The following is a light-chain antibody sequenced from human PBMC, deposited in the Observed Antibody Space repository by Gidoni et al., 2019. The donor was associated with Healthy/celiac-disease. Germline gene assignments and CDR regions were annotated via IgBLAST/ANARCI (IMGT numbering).Light chain of an antibody. CDR2: LGS. CDR3: MQALQTPMYT. V-gene: IGKV2-28*01. J-gene: IGKJ2*01. Sequence: DIVMTQSPLSLPVTPGEPASISCRSSQSLLHSNGYNYLDWYLQKPGQSPQLLIYLGSNRSSGVPDRFSGSGSGTDFTLKISRVEAEDVGVYYCMQALQTPMYTFGQVTKLETK. CDR1: QSLLHSNGYNY.